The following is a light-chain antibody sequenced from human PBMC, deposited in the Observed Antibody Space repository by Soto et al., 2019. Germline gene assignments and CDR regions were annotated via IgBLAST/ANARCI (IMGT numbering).Light chain of an antibody. CDR1: QDISGW. CDR3: QHANSFLWT. V-gene: IGKV1-12*01. J-gene: IGKJ1*01. CDR2: AAS. Sequence: DIQMTQSPSSVSASVGDRVTITCRASQDISGWLAWFQQKPGKAPNLLIYAASILQSRVPSRFRGSRSGSDLALTITYLQPEDFATYYCQHANSFLWTVGQGAKVDIK.